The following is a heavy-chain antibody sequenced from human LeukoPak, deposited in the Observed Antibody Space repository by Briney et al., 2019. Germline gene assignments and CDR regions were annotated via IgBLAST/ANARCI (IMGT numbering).Heavy chain of an antibody. D-gene: IGHD1-26*01. CDR3: ARDRYSGSYSDY. CDR2: INSDGSST. V-gene: IGHV3-74*01. J-gene: IGHJ4*02. Sequence: PGGSLRLSCAASGFIFSSYWMHWVRQAPGKGLVWVSRINSDGSSTSYADSVRGRFTISRDNAKNTLYLQMNSLRAEDTAVYYCARDRYSGSYSDYWGQGTLVTVSS. CDR1: GFIFSSYW.